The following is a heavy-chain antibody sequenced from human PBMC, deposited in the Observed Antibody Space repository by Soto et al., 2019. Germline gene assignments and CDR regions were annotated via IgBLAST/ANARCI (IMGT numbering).Heavy chain of an antibody. D-gene: IGHD2-15*01. J-gene: IGHJ5*02. CDR1: GGSITRVDYY. V-gene: IGHV4-30-4*01. CDR2: ISYSGST. CDR3: ARSYCRGGTCYSGVGDWFDP. Sequence: PSETLSLTCTVSGGSITRVDYYWNWIRQPPGKGLEWVGYISYSGSTYYKPSLRGRVTITVGTSKNQISLKLSSVTAADTAAYYCARSYCRGGTCYSGVGDWFDPWGQGTLVTVSS.